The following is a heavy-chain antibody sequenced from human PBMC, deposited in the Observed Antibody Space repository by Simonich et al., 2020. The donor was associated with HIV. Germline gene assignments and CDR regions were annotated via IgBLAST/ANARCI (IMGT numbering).Heavy chain of an antibody. V-gene: IGHV3-21*01. D-gene: IGHD2-2*01. CDR1: GFTFSSYS. CDR2: SSSSSSYI. J-gene: IGHJ4*02. Sequence: EVQLVESGGGLVKPGGSLRLSCAASGFTFSSYSMNWVRQAPGKGLVGVSSSSSSSSYIYYADPVKGRFTISRDNAKNSRYLQRNSLRAEDTAVYYCARDGRKGSSTSCSDYWGQGTLVTVSS. CDR3: ARDGRKGSSTSCSDY.